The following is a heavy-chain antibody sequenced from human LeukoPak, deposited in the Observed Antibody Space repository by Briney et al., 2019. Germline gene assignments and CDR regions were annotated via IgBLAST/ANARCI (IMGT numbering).Heavy chain of an antibody. CDR2: MYYSGST. CDR1: GGSISSGDYY. Sequence: SQTLSLTCTVSGGSISSGDYYWSWIRQPPGKGLEWIAYMYYSGSTYHNPSLKSRVTMSADTSKNQLSLKLSSVTAADTAVYYCARPYYYDSRIDPWGQGILVTVSS. J-gene: IGHJ5*02. V-gene: IGHV4-30-4*01. D-gene: IGHD3-22*01. CDR3: ARPYYYDSRIDP.